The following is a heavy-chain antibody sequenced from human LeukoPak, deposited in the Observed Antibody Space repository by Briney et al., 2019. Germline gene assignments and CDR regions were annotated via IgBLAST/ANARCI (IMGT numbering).Heavy chain of an antibody. V-gene: IGHV1-69*05. CDR3: ASHGSPKLIATSGHPPLGWFDP. CDR1: GGTFSSYV. CDR2: IIPISGIP. D-gene: IGHD6-13*01. Sequence: SVKVSCKASGGTFSSYVISWVRQAPGQGLDWMGGIIPISGIPNYAQNFQGRVTTTTDESTNTAYMELSSLTSEDTAVYYCASHGSPKLIATSGHPPLGWFDPWGQGTLVTVSS. J-gene: IGHJ5*02.